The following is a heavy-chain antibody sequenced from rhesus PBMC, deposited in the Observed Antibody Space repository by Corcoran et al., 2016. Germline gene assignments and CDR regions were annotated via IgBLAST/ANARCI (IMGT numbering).Heavy chain of an antibody. V-gene: IGHV4-173*01. J-gene: IGHJ5-2*02. D-gene: IGHD6-31*01. Sequence: QLQLQESGPGLVKPSETLSLTCAVSGGSISSNWWLWILQPPGKGLEWSGRISGSGGSTSYNPSLKSRVTISTDTSKNQFSLKLSSVTAADTAVYYCARTSSSGWYLNSLDVWGRGVLVTVSS. CDR1: GGSISSNW. CDR3: ARTSSSGWYLNSLDV. CDR2: ISGSGGST.